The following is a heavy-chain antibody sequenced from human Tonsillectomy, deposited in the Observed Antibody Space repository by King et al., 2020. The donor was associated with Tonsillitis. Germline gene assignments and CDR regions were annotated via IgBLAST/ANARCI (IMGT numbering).Heavy chain of an antibody. Sequence: VQLVESGPEVKKPGASVTVSCKASGYTLTTYGISWVRQAPGQGLEWMGWINTYNGHTTYAQKLQGRVSMTTDTFTSTAYMELGSLRSDDTAVYYCARFASGWRGHFYYYYMDVWGTGTTVTVSS. CDR1: GYTLTTYG. V-gene: IGHV1-18*01. D-gene: IGHD6-19*01. CDR2: INTYNGHT. CDR3: ARFASGWRGHFYYYYMDV. J-gene: IGHJ6*03.